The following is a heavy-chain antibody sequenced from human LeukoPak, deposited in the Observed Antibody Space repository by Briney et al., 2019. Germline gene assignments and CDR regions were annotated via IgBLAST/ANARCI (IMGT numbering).Heavy chain of an antibody. CDR3: ASGDIVVVPAVMDV. D-gene: IGHD2-2*01. CDR1: GFTFSSYS. J-gene: IGHJ6*02. CDR2: ISSSSSYI. Sequence: PGGSLRLSCAASGFTFSSYSMNWVRQAPGKGLEWVSSISSSSSYIYYADSVKGRFTISRDNAKNSLYLQMNSLRAGDTAVYYCASGDIVVVPAVMDVWGQGTTVTVSS. V-gene: IGHV3-21*01.